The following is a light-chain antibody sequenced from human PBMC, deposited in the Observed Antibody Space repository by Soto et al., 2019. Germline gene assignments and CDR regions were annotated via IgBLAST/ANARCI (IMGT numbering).Light chain of an antibody. CDR3: LQYGNSPET. Sequence: EMVLTQSPDTLSLSPGERATLSCSASQTVSSSFLSWYQQRPGQAPRLLIYGASSRATGIPDRFSGSGSGTDFTLTISRLEPEDLAVYYCLQYGNSPETFGQGTKVDIK. J-gene: IGKJ1*01. V-gene: IGKV3-20*01. CDR2: GAS. CDR1: QTVSSSF.